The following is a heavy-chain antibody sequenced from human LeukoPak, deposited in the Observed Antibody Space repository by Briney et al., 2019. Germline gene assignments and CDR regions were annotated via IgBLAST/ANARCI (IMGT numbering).Heavy chain of an antibody. J-gene: IGHJ4*02. V-gene: IGHV3-23*01. CDR2: ISHSGSSI. CDR3: AMALDY. CDR1: GFTFSNYL. Sequence: PGGSLRLSCVASGFTFSNYLMNWVRQAPGKGLEWVSGISHSGSSIYYADSVKGRFTISSDNSKNTLYLQMDRLRVEDTAVYYCAMALDYWGQGTLVTVSS.